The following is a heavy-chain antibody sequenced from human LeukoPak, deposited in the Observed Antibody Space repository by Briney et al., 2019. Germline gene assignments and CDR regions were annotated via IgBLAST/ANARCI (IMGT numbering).Heavy chain of an antibody. V-gene: IGHV1-2*02. CDR3: ARGGVGDRAGEDY. J-gene: IGHJ4*02. D-gene: IGHD5-18*01. CDR1: GYSFTGYY. Sequence: ASVKVSCKASGYSFTGYYMYWVRQAPGQGLEWMGWINPNSGGTNNAQKFQGRVTMTRDTSISTAYMELSSLTSDDTAIYYCARGGVGDRAGEDYWGQGTLVTVSS. CDR2: INPNSGGT.